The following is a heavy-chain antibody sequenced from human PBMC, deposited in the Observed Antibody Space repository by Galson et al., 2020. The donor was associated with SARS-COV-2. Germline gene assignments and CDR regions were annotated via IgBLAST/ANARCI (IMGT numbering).Heavy chain of an antibody. CDR1: GYTFTGYY. V-gene: IGHV1-2*02. Sequence: ASVKVSCKASGYTFTGYYMHWVRQAPGQGLEWMGWINPNSGGTNYAQKFQGRVTMTRDTSISTAYMELSRLRSDDTAVYYCARSPIVVVTAHSAFDIWGQGTMVTVSS. CDR2: INPNSGGT. D-gene: IGHD2-21*02. CDR3: ARSPIVVVTAHSAFDI. J-gene: IGHJ3*02.